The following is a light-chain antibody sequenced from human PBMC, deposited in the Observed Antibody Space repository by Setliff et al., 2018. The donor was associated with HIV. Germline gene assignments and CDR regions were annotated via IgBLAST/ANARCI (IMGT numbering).Light chain of an antibody. CDR2: GNS. V-gene: IGLV1-40*01. Sequence: QSVLTQPPSVSGAPGQRVTISCTGSSSNIGAGYDVHWYQQLPETAPKLLIFGNSNRPSGVPDRFSGSKSGTSASLVITGLQAEDEADYYCQSYDSSLSVVIFGGGTK. J-gene: IGLJ2*01. CDR1: SSNIGAGYD. CDR3: QSYDSSLSVVI.